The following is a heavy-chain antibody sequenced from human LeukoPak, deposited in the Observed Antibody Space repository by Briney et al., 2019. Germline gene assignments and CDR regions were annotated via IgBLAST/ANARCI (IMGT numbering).Heavy chain of an antibody. J-gene: IGHJ5*02. CDR1: GGSFSGYY. D-gene: IGHD3-3*01. Sequence: PSETLSLTCAVYGGSFSGYYRSWIRQPPGKGLEWIGEINHSGSTNYNPSLKSRVTISVDTSKNQFSLKLSSVTAADTAVYYCARAQFGVVEGTGFDPWGQGTLVTVSS. CDR2: INHSGST. V-gene: IGHV4-34*01. CDR3: ARAQFGVVEGTGFDP.